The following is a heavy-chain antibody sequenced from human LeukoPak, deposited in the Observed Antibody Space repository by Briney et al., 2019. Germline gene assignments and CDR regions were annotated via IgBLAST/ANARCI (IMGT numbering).Heavy chain of an antibody. CDR1: GGSISSSSYY. Sequence: PSETLSLTCTVSGGSISSSSYYWGWIRQPPGKGLEWIGSIYYSGSTNYNPSLKSRVTISVDTSKNQFSLKLSSVTAADTAVYYCARAYYYDSSALPDYWGQGTLVTVSS. CDR2: IYYSGST. J-gene: IGHJ4*02. D-gene: IGHD3-22*01. V-gene: IGHV4-39*07. CDR3: ARAYYYDSSALPDY.